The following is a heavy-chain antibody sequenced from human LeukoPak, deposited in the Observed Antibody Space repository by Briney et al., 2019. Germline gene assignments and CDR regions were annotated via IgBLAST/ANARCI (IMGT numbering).Heavy chain of an antibody. CDR3: AIRALKAFDI. V-gene: IGHV4-34*01. J-gene: IGHJ3*02. CDR2: INHSGST. CDR1: GGSFSGYY. Sequence: SETLSLTCAVYGGSFSGYYWSWIRQPPGKGLEWIREINHSGSTNYNPSLKSRVTISVDTSKNQFSLKLSSVTAADTAVYYCAIRALKAFDIWGQGTMVTVSS.